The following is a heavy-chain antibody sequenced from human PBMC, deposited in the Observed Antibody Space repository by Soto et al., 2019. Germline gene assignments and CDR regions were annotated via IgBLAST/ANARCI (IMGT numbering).Heavy chain of an antibody. D-gene: IGHD1-1*01. V-gene: IGHV1-18*04. CDR1: GYAFTSFG. Sequence: ASVKVSCKASGYAFTSFGITWVRQAPGQGLEWMGWISAYNDNTNYAQKFQDRVTMTTDTSTSTAHMELRSLRSDDTAVYYCERENWNYDYYYGMDIWGQGTTVPVSS. CDR3: ERENWNYDYYYGMDI. CDR2: ISAYNDNT. J-gene: IGHJ6*02.